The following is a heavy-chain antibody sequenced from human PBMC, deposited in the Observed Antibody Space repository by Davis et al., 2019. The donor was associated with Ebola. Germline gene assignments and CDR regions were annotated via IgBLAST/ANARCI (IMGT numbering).Heavy chain of an antibody. D-gene: IGHD3-3*01. CDR3: ARGGYD. CDR2: ISSSSSTI. Sequence: GESLKISCAASGFTFSSYAMHWVRQAPGKGLEWVSYISSSSSTIYYADSVKGRFTISRDNAKNSLYLQMNSLRDEDTAVYYCARGGYDWGQGTLVTVSS. J-gene: IGHJ4*02. V-gene: IGHV3-48*02. CDR1: GFTFSSYA.